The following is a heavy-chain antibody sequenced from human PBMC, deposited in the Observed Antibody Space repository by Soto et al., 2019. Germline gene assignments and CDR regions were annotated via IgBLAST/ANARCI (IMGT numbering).Heavy chain of an antibody. D-gene: IGHD6-13*01. CDR2: LNAANGDT. V-gene: IGHV1-3*01. CDR3: VRRHDSATGIDWFDP. CDR1: GYTFTSYG. Sequence: GASVKVSCKASGYTFTSYGIHWVRQAPGQRLEWMGWLNAANGDTKYSPKFQGRVTITRDTSASTAYMELTSLRSEDTAVYYCVRRHDSATGIDWFDPWGQGTLVTVSS. J-gene: IGHJ5*02.